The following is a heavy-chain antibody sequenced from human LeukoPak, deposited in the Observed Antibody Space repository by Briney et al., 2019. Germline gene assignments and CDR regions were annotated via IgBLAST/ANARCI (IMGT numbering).Heavy chain of an antibody. CDR2: IYTSGST. V-gene: IGHV4-61*02. CDR3: ARDNYDSSGYYSLRWFDP. J-gene: IGHJ5*02. D-gene: IGHD3-22*01. Sequence: PSQTLSLTCTVSGGSISSGSYYWSWIRQPAGKGLEWIGRIYTSGSTNYNPSLKSRVTISVDTTKNQFSLKLSSVTAADTAVYYRARDNYDSSGYYSLRWFDPWGQGTLVTVSS. CDR1: GGSISSGSYY.